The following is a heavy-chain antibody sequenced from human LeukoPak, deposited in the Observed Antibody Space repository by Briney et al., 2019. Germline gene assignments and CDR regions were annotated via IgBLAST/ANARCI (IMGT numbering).Heavy chain of an antibody. CDR3: ARLPPGGKGTYFDY. V-gene: IGHV4-59*08. CDR2: VYYSGST. J-gene: IGHJ4*02. Sequence: SDTLSLTCTVSGGSINSYYWSWIRQPPGKGLEWIGYVYYSGSTNYSPSLKSRVTMSVDTSKKQFSLKLRSVTAADTAVYYCARLPPGGKGTYFDYWDQGTLVTVSS. D-gene: IGHD4-23*01. CDR1: GGSINSYY.